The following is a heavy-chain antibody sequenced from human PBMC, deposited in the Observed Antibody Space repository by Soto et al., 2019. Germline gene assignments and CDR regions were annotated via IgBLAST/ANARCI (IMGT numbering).Heavy chain of an antibody. CDR1: GGSISSSSYY. Sequence: PSETLSLTCTVSGGSISSSSYYWGWIRQPPGKGLEWIGSIFYSGSTYYNPSLKSRVTISVDTSKNQFSLKLTSVTAADTAVYYCACIFSGGYSYGFCYYGMDAWGQGTTVTLSS. V-gene: IGHV4-39*01. J-gene: IGHJ6*02. D-gene: IGHD5-18*01. CDR2: IFYSGST. CDR3: ACIFSGGYSYGFCYYGMDA.